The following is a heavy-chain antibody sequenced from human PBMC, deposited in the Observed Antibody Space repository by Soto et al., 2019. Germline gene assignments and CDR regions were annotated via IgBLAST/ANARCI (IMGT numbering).Heavy chain of an antibody. CDR1: GFTFSHVY. V-gene: IGHV3-11*01. Sequence: QVQLVESGGGLVKPGGSLRISCSASGFTFSHVYMSWIRQAPGKGLEWLSYIRTTGNILYYTDSVKGRFTCSRDNAKNSLFLQMISLRDEDAAVYYCARMNDLDAFDIWGQGTMVTVSS. J-gene: IGHJ3*02. CDR2: IRTTGNIL. CDR3: ARMNDLDAFDI.